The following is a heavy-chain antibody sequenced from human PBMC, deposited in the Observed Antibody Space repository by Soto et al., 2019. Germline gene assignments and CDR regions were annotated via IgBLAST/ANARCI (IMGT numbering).Heavy chain of an antibody. J-gene: IGHJ6*02. CDR2: ISYDGSNK. Sequence: GGSLRLSCAASGFTFSSYGMHWVRQAPGKGLEWVAVISYDGSNKYYADSVKGRFTISRDNSKNTLYLQMNSLRAEDTVVYYCAKFEGSTSCYYYYYCGMDVWGQGTTVTVSS. CDR3: AKFEGSTSCYYYYYCGMDV. D-gene: IGHD2-2*01. CDR1: GFTFSSYG. V-gene: IGHV3-30*18.